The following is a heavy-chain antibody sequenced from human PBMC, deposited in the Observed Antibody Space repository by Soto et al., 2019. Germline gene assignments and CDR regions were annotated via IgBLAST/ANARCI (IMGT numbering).Heavy chain of an antibody. CDR3: ARGGRYSGSYWTYYYYYGMDV. J-gene: IGHJ6*02. CDR2: INHSGST. D-gene: IGHD1-26*01. V-gene: IGHV4-34*01. Sequence: SETLSLTCAVYGGSFSGYYWSWIRQPPGKGLEWIGEINHSGSTNYNPSLKSRVTISVGTSKNQFSLKLSSVTAADTAVYYCARGGRYSGSYWTYYYYYGMDVWGQGTTVTVS. CDR1: GGSFSGYY.